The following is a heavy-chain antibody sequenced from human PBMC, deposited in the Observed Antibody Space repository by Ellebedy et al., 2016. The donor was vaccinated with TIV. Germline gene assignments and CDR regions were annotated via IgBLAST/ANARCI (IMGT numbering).Heavy chain of an antibody. CDR3: TRGSSSRGYFDS. CDR2: ISHDGSNK. CDR1: GFTFSYYS. Sequence: GESLKISXAASGFTFSYYSMHWVRQAPGKGLEWVAVISHDGSNKYHAESVKGRFAIPRDDSKNTLYLQMNTLRTEDTAVYFCTRGSSSRGYFDSWGQGTLVTVSS. D-gene: IGHD6-13*01. V-gene: IGHV3-30*09. J-gene: IGHJ4*02.